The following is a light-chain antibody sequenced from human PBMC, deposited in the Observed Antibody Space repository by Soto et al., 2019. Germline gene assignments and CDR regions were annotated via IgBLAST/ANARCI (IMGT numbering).Light chain of an antibody. CDR1: QSVSSNY. Sequence: EIVLTQSPGTLSLSPGERATLSCRASQSVSSNYLAWYQHKPGQTPRLLLYGASSRATGIPDRFSGRGSGTDFTLTISRLEPEDFAVYYCQQFDRSPYTFAQGTKLEI. CDR2: GAS. J-gene: IGKJ2*01. CDR3: QQFDRSPYT. V-gene: IGKV3-20*01.